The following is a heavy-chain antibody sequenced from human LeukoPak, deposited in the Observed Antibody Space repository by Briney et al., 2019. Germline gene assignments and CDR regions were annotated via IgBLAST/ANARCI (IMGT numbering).Heavy chain of an antibody. CDR2: VSYDGSSK. CDR1: GFTFSSYG. J-gene: IGHJ3*02. Sequence: PGGSLRLSCAASGFTFSSYGMHWVRQAPGKGLEWVAVVSYDGSSKYYVDSVKGRYTISRDNSKNTLYLQMSSLRAEDTAVYYCARERSTTSAFDIWGQGTMVTVSS. V-gene: IGHV3-30-3*01. CDR3: ARERSTTSAFDI. D-gene: IGHD2-2*01.